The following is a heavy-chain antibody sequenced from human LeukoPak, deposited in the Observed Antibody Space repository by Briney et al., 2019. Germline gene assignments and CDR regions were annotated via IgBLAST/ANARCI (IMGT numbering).Heavy chain of an antibody. Sequence: ASVKVSCKVSGYTLTELSMHWVRQAPGKGLEWMGGFDPEDGETIYAQKFQGRVTMTEDTSTDTAYMELSSLRSEDTAVYYCAADPTFHWGSTAFDYWGQGTLVTVSS. CDR3: AADPTFHWGSTAFDY. V-gene: IGHV1-24*01. D-gene: IGHD3-9*01. CDR2: FDPEDGET. J-gene: IGHJ4*02. CDR1: GYTLTELS.